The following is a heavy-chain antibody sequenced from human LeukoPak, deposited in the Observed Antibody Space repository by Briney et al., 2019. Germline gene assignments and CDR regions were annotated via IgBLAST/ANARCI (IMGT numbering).Heavy chain of an antibody. CDR2: ISGMVGST. D-gene: IGHD1-26*01. CDR3: AKWTNWELLPQAWDGMDV. CDR1: GFTFSIDA. J-gene: IGHJ6*02. V-gene: IGHV3-23*01. Sequence: PGGSLRLSCAPSGFTFSIDAMSWVRQAPGEGREWVSGISGMVGSTYYADSVKGRFTISRDNSKNTLILQMNSLRVEDTAVYYCAKWTNWELLPQAWDGMDVWGQGTTVTVSS.